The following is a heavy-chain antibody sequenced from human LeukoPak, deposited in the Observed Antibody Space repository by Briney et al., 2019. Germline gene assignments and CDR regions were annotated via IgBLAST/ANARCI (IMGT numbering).Heavy chain of an antibody. D-gene: IGHD3-10*01. Sequence: PGGSLRLSCAASGFTFSSHSMNWVRQAPGKGLEWVSSISSSSSYIYYADSVKGRFTISRDNAKNSLYLQMNSLRAEDTAVYYCARDSSGAMVRGVIMEADYWGQGTLVTVSS. V-gene: IGHV3-21*01. CDR2: ISSSSSYI. CDR3: ARDSSGAMVRGVIMEADY. J-gene: IGHJ4*02. CDR1: GFTFSSHS.